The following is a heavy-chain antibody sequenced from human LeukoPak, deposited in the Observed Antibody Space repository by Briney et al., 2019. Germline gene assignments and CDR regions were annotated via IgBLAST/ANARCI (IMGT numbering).Heavy chain of an antibody. D-gene: IGHD1-14*01. V-gene: IGHV3-23*01. CDR1: GFTFSSYA. CDR2: ISGSGGST. CDR3: ANDLPPGDY. J-gene: IGHJ4*02. Sequence: GGSPRLSCAASGFTFSSYAMSWVRQAPGKGLEWVSAISGSGGSTYYADSVKGRFTISRDNAKNTLYLQMTSLRAEDTAVYYCANDLPPGDYWGQGTLVTVSS.